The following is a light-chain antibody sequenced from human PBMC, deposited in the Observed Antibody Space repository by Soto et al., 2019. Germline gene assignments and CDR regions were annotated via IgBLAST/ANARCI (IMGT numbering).Light chain of an antibody. Sequence: QSALTQPASVSGSPGQSITISCTGTSSDVGSYNLVSWYQQHLGKAPKLMIYEVSKRPSGVSNRFSGSKSGNTASLTISGLQAEDEADYYCCSYAGSSTLNVFGTGTKLTVL. J-gene: IGLJ1*01. CDR3: CSYAGSSTLNV. V-gene: IGLV2-23*02. CDR2: EVS. CDR1: SSDVGSYNL.